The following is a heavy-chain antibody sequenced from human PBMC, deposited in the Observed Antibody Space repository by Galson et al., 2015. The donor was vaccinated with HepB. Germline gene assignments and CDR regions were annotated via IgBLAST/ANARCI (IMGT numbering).Heavy chain of an antibody. CDR3: TTVESLIGPWLVVSTDY. V-gene: IGHV3-15*01. D-gene: IGHD5/OR15-5a*01. CDR1: GFTFSNAW. CDR2: IKSKTDGGTT. J-gene: IGHJ4*02. Sequence: SLRLSCAASGFTFSNAWMSWVRQAPGKGLEWVGRIKSKTDGGTTDYAAPVKGRFTISRDDSKNTLYLQMNSLKTEDTAVYYCTTVESLIGPWLVVSTDYWGQGTLVTVSS.